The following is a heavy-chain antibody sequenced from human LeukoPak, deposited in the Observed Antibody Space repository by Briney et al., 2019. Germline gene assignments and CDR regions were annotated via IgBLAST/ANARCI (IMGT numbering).Heavy chain of an antibody. J-gene: IGHJ5*02. CDR2: IYDSGST. CDR1: GGSISRYY. Sequence: PSETLSLTCTVSGGSISRYYWSWIRQPPGKRLEWLGYIYDSGSTNYNPSLKRRVTISVDTSKNQFSLKLSSVTAADTAVYYCARVETYYDILTGYYPTNWFDPWGQGTLVTVSS. CDR3: ARVETYYDILTGYYPTNWFDP. V-gene: IGHV4-59*01. D-gene: IGHD3-9*01.